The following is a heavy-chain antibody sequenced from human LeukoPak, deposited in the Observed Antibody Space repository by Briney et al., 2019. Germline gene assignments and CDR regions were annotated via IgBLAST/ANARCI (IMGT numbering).Heavy chain of an antibody. Sequence: PGGSLRLSCAASGFTFSSYAMSWVRQAPGKGLEWVGRIKSKADGGTTDYAAPVKGRFTMSRDDSKHTLYLQVNGLQTEDTAVYYCTTGNWGSFSYWGQGTLVTVSS. CDR2: IKSKADGGTT. D-gene: IGHD7-27*01. J-gene: IGHJ4*02. CDR3: TTGNWGSFSY. V-gene: IGHV3-15*01. CDR1: GFTFSSYA.